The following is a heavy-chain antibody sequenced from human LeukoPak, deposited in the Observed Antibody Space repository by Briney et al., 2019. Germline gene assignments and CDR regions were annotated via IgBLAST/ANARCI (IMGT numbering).Heavy chain of an antibody. Sequence: GGSLRLSCAASGFTFSSYVMSWVRQAPGKGLEWVSSITGSGGSTYYADSVKGRFTISRDNSKNTLSLQMNSLRAEDTAVYYCAKSIVVVTTMGYYFDYWGQGTLVTVSS. J-gene: IGHJ4*02. CDR1: GFTFSSYV. V-gene: IGHV3-23*01. CDR3: AKSIVVVTTMGYYFDY. D-gene: IGHD3-22*01. CDR2: ITGSGGST.